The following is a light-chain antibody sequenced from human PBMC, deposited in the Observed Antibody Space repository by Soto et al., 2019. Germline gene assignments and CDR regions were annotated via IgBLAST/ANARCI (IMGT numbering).Light chain of an antibody. Sequence: DIQMTHSPSTLSASVGDRVTITCRASEGISGWLAWYQHKPGKPPKLLISDASSLGSGVPSRFSGSGFGTEFTLTISSVQPDDFGTYYCQHYSSFPRTFGQGTKVEIK. CDR1: EGISGW. CDR3: QHYSSFPRT. CDR2: DAS. V-gene: IGKV1-5*01. J-gene: IGKJ1*01.